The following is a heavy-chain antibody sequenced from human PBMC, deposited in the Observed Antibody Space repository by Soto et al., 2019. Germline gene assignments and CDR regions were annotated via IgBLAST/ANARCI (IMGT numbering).Heavy chain of an antibody. D-gene: IGHD6-19*01. Sequence: GGSLRLSCAASGFTFSSYGMHWVRQAPDKGLEWVAVIWYDGSNKYYADSVKGRFTISRDNSKNTLYLQMNSLRAEDTAVYYCARDRRIAVAGTDYWGQGTLVTVSS. V-gene: IGHV3-33*01. CDR1: GFTFSSYG. CDR3: ARDRRIAVAGTDY. CDR2: IWYDGSNK. J-gene: IGHJ4*02.